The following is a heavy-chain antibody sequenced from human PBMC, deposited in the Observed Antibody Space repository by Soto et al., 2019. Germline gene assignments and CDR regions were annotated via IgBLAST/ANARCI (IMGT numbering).Heavy chain of an antibody. CDR1: WFTFSSYA. Sequence: GGSLRLSCAASWFTFSSYAMHWVRQAPGKGLEWVAVISYDRSSKYYADSAKGRFTISSENSKNTLSLQMNSLRAEDTAVYYCARYGGFSKGSHFDYWGQGT. J-gene: IGHJ4*02. V-gene: IGHV3-30-3*01. D-gene: IGHD3-10*01. CDR2: ISYDRSSK. CDR3: ARYGGFSKGSHFDY.